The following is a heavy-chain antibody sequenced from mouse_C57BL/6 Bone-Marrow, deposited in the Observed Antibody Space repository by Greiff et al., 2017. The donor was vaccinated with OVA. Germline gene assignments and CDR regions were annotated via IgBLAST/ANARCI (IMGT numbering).Heavy chain of an antibody. V-gene: IGHV14-4*01. CDR2: IDPENGDT. CDR1: GFDIKDDY. J-gene: IGHJ4*01. CDR3: TFYSNSRDY. Sequence: VQLKESGAELVRPGASVKLSCTASGFDIKDDYMHWVKQRPEQGLEWIGWIDPENGDTEYASKFQGKATITADTSSNTAYLQLSSLTSEDTAVYYCTFYSNSRDYWGQGTSVTVSS. D-gene: IGHD2-5*01.